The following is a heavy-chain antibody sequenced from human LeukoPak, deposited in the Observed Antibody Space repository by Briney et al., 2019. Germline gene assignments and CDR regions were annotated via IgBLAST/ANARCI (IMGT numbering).Heavy chain of an antibody. D-gene: IGHD3-10*01. CDR2: ISGSGGST. J-gene: IGHJ4*02. CDR3: AKADGSYKTLIDY. V-gene: IGHV3-23*01. Sequence: GGSLRLSCAASGFTFSSCAMNWVRQAPGKGLEWVSGISGSGGSTYYADSVKGRFTISRDSSKNTVYLQMNSLRAEDTAVYYCAKADGSYKTLIDYWGQGTLLTVSS. CDR1: GFTFSSCA.